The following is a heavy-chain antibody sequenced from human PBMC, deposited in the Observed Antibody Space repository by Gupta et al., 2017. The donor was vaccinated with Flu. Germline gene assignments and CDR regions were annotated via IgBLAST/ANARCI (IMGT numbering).Heavy chain of an antibody. D-gene: IGHD6-19*01. Sequence: QVQLVQSGAEVKKPGAAVTVSCKASGYTFTDYYINWVRQAPGQGLEWMGWINPKSGGTYYVQKFQGRVTMTRDTSISTAYVELSRLTSDDTAVYYCASGLIGSDWFGDGLPDWGQGTLVTVSS. J-gene: IGHJ4*02. V-gene: IGHV1-2*02. CDR1: GYTFTDYY. CDR2: INPKSGGT. CDR3: ASGLIGSDWFGDGLPD.